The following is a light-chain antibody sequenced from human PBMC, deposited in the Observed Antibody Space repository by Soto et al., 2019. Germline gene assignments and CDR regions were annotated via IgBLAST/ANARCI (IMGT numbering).Light chain of an antibody. Sequence: IQMTQSPSFLSASIGDRVTITCRASQDIGSHLNWYQQKPGKAPIFLLYPVSSLQSGVPSRFTGSGSGTDFTLTVYDLQPEDCATYFCQQANSLPTTFGQGTRLEIK. J-gene: IGKJ5*01. CDR1: QDIGSH. V-gene: IGKV1-39*01. CDR2: PVS. CDR3: QQANSLPTT.